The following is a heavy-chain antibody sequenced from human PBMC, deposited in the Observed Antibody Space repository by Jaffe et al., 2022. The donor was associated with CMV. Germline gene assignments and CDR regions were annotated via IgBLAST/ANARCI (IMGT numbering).Heavy chain of an antibody. V-gene: IGHV3-21*01. CDR2: ISSSSSYI. D-gene: IGHD6-19*01. CDR1: GFTFSSYS. Sequence: EVQLVESGGGLVKPGGSLRLSCAASGFTFSSYSMNWVRQAPGKGLEWVSSISSSSSYIYYADSVKGRFTISRDNAKNSLYLQMNSLRAEDTAVYYCARAADWLVSSSSAVAGILAFDIWGQGTMVTVSS. CDR3: ARAADWLVSSSSAVAGILAFDI. J-gene: IGHJ3*02.